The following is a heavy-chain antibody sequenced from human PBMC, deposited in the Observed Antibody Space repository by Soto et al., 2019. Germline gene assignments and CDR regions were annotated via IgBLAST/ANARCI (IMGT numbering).Heavy chain of an antibody. CDR1: GFSLSTSGVG. D-gene: IGHD1-26*01. Sequence: SGPTLVNPTQTLTLTCTFSGFSLSTSGVGVGWIRQPPGKALEWLALTYWDDDKRYSPSLKSRLTITHDTSKNQVVLTMTYMHPVDTTTYYCAHSRIVEAATGFRYWRQRTLVTVSS. CDR3: AHSRIVEAATGFRY. J-gene: IGHJ4*02. V-gene: IGHV2-5*02. CDR2: TYWDDDK.